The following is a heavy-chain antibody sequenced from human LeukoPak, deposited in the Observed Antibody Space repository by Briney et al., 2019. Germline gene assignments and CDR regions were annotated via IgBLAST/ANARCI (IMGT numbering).Heavy chain of an antibody. CDR1: GFTFSSYS. CDR3: ARAWNTKAPPLRFDP. Sequence: PGGSLRLSCAASGFTFSSYSMNWVRQAPGKGLEWVSSISSSSSYIYYADSVKGRFTISRDNAKNSLYLQMNSLRAEDTAVYYCARAWNTKAPPLRFDPWGQGTLVTVSS. J-gene: IGHJ5*02. CDR2: ISSSSSYI. V-gene: IGHV3-21*01. D-gene: IGHD1/OR15-1a*01.